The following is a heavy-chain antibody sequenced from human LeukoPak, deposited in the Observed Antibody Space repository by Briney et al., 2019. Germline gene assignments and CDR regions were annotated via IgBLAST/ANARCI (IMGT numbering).Heavy chain of an antibody. J-gene: IGHJ4*02. CDR1: GYIFTSYW. V-gene: IGHV5-51*01. CDR3: ARVTDYDSSGYYYFDY. D-gene: IGHD3-22*01. CDR2: IYPGDSDT. Sequence: GESLKISCKGSGYIFTSYWIGWVRQLPGKGLEWMGIIYPGDSDTRYSPSFQGQVTISDDKSISTAYLQWSSLKASDTAMYYCARVTDYDSSGYYYFDYWGQGTLVTVSS.